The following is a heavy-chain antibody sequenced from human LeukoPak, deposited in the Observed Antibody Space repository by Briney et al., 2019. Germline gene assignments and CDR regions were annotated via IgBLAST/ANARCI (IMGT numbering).Heavy chain of an antibody. V-gene: IGHV1-69*05. J-gene: IGHJ5*02. D-gene: IGHD6-13*01. CDR3: ARSVIAAAGTDPGWFDP. CDR1: GGTFSSYA. Sequence: SVKVSCKASGGTFSSYAISWVRQAPGQGLEWMGGIIPIFGTANYAQKFQGRVTITTDESTSTAYMELSRLRSEDTTVYYCARSVIAAAGTDPGWFDPWGQGTLVTVSS. CDR2: IIPIFGTA.